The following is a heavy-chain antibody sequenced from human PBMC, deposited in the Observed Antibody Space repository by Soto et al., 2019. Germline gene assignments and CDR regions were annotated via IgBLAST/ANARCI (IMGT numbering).Heavy chain of an antibody. J-gene: IGHJ4*02. CDR3: AIGIAAPDTGIELIDY. CDR2: ISAYNGNT. D-gene: IGHD6-6*01. Sequence: GASVKVSCKASGYTFTSYGISWVRQAPGQGLEWMGWISAYNGNTNYAQKLQGRVTMTTNTSTSTAYMELRSLRSDDTAVYYCAIGIAAPDTGIELIDYWGQGTLVTVSS. CDR1: GYTFTSYG. V-gene: IGHV1-18*01.